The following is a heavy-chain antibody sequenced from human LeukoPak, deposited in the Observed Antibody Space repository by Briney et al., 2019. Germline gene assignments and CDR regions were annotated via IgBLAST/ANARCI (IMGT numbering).Heavy chain of an antibody. CDR3: ARHRAYYDFWSGYYVYDY. J-gene: IGHJ4*02. Sequence: SETLSLTCTVSGGSISSYYWSWIRQPPGKGLEWIGYIYYSGTTNYNPSLKSRVTISVDTSKNQFSLKLSSVTAADTAVYYCARHRAYYDFWSGYYVYDYWGQGTLVTVSS. D-gene: IGHD3-3*01. CDR1: GGSISSYY. V-gene: IGHV4-59*08. CDR2: IYYSGTT.